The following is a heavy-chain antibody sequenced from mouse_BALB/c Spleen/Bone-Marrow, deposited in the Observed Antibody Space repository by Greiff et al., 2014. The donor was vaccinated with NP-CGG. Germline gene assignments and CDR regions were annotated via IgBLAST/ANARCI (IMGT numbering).Heavy chain of an antibody. J-gene: IGHJ2*01. V-gene: IGHV1-69*02. D-gene: IGHD2-1*01. CDR2: IDPSDSET. Sequence: QVQLQQSGAELVKPGAPVKLSRKASAYTFTSYWMNWVKQRPGRGLEWIGRIDPSDSETHYNQNFKDKATLTVDRSSSTAFIQLSSLTSEDSTVYYCAYGNYESYFFDYWGQGTTLTVSS. CDR1: AYTFTSYW. CDR3: AYGNYESYFFDY.